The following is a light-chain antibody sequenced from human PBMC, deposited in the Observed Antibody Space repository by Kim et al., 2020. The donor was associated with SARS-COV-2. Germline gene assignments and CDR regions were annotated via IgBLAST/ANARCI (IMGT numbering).Light chain of an antibody. CDR1: REDCGSDND. CDR2: ELT. V-gene: IGLV2-11*03. J-gene: IGLJ1*01. Sequence: PGESAVISYPVTREDCGSDNDVTWYQQPPDEPHRLIYDELTKRPSEVTDRFSRSMSGNTACLIVYGLQAEEEADYYCASHGGYDYGFGTGTKVTVL. CDR3: ASHGGYDYG.